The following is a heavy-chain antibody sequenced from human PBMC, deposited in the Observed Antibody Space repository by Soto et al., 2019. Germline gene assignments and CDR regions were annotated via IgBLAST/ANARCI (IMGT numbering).Heavy chain of an antibody. CDR3: ARGLSPAAMVFRFYYYYGMDV. CDR1: GFTFSSYS. J-gene: IGHJ6*02. V-gene: IGHV3-48*02. CDR2: ISSSSSTI. D-gene: IGHD2-2*01. Sequence: GGSLRLSCAASGFTFSSYSMNWVRQAPGKGLEWVSYISSSSSTIYYADSVKGRFTISRDNAKNSLYLQMNSLRDEDTAVYYCARGLSPAAMVFRFYYYYGMDVWGQGTTVTVSS.